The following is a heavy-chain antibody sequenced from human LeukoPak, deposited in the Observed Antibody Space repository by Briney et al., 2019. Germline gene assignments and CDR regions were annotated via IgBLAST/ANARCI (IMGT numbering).Heavy chain of an antibody. CDR1: GGTFSSYA. CDR2: IIPIFGTA. Sequence: GASVKVSCKASGGTFSSYAISWVRQAPGQGLEWMGGIIPIFGTAKNAQKFQGRVTITADDSTSTAYMELSSQRSEDTAVYYCASSGWNDVWWFDPWGQGTLVTVSS. CDR3: ASSGWNDVWWFDP. D-gene: IGHD1-1*01. V-gene: IGHV1-69*13. J-gene: IGHJ5*02.